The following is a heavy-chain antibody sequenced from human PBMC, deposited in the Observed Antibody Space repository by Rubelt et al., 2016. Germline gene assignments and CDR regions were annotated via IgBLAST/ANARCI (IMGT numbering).Heavy chain of an antibody. V-gene: IGHV4-28*01. CDR2: IYYSGST. D-gene: IGHD3-22*01. CDR1: GYSISSSNW. Sequence: QVQLQESGPGLVKPSDTLSLTCAVSGYSISSSNWWGWIRQPPGKGLEWVGSIYYSGSTYYNPSLKSQGPLSVEQSKNQFSLKLSSVTAVDTAVYYCARSGNYDSSGYYDYWGQGTLVTVSS. CDR3: ARSGNYDSSGYYDY. J-gene: IGHJ4*02.